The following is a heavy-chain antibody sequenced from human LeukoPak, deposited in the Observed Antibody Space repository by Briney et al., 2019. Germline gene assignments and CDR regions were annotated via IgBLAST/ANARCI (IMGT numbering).Heavy chain of an antibody. CDR2: IIPIFGTA. V-gene: IGHV1-69*05. J-gene: IGHJ4*02. D-gene: IGHD6-19*01. CDR3: VREVAVAGSAFDY. CDR1: GGTFSSYA. Sequence: SVKVSCKASGGTFSSYAISWVRQAPGQGLEWMGGIIPIFGTANYAQKFQDRVTMTTDTSTNTAYMELRSLRSDDTALYYCVREVAVAGSAFDYWGQGTLVTVSS.